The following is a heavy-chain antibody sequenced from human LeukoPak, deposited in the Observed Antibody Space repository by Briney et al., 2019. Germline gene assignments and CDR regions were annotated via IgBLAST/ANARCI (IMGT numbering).Heavy chain of an antibody. CDR3: ARGRHEETSVRDYYYGLDV. J-gene: IGHJ6*02. Sequence: TSETLSLTCAVYGGSFSGYYWRWSWIRQPPGKGLEWIGEIDHSGSTNYNPSLESRVTISVDTSKNQFSLRLSSVTAADTAVYYCARGRHEETSVRDYYYGLDVWGQGTTVTVSS. CDR2: IDHSGST. D-gene: IGHD3-16*02. V-gene: IGHV4-34*01. CDR1: GGSFSGYY.